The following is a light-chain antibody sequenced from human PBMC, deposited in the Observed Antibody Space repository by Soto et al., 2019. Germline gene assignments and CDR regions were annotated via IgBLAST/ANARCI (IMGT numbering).Light chain of an antibody. CDR2: GAS. V-gene: IGKV3D-15*01. Sequence: ERVLTQSPGTLSVTHGERDTLSRRDSQRLSSNLAWYQQKHGQAPRFXIYGASIRATDIPARFIGSGAGTDCTLTISSLQPEDVETDYCLQADSFPQTFGQGTQVEIK. J-gene: IGKJ1*01. CDR3: LQADSFPQT. CDR1: QRLSSN.